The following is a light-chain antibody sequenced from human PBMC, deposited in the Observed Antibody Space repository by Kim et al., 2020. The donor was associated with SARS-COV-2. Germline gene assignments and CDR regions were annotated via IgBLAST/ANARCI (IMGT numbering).Light chain of an antibody. V-gene: IGKV1-5*01. J-gene: IGKJ1*01. CDR3: QQYKTYSRT. CDR1: QSISSW. CDR2: DAS. Sequence: EIQMTQSPSTLSAYVGDRVTITCRASQSISSWLAWYQQKPGKAPNLLIDDASTLQSGVPSRFSGSGSGTEFTLAISSLQPDDFATYYCQQYKTYSRTFVQLTKVEIK.